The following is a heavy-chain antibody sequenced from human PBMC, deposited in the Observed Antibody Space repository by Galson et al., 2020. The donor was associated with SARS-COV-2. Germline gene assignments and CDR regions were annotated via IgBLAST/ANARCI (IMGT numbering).Heavy chain of an antibody. D-gene: IGHD3-16*01. Sequence: SETLSLTCAVYGGSFSGYSWTWIRQPPGKGLEWIGEINLAGNTNYSPSLRSRVTISVDTTKNKSSLKLTAVTAADTALYYCARGHRVVVPSPVLGLGAFYSYYCMDVWGQGTTVTIAS. CDR1: GGSFSGYS. CDR2: INLAGNT. J-gene: IGHJ6*02. V-gene: IGHV4-34*01. CDR3: ARGHRVVVPSPVLGLGAFYSYYCMDV.